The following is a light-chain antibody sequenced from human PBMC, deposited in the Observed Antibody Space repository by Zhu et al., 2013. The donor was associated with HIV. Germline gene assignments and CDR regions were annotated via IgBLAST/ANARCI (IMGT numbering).Light chain of an antibody. V-gene: IGKV1-5*03. CDR2: KAS. CDR1: RSISSW. J-gene: IGKJ1*01. CDR3: QQYNSYSRT. Sequence: DIQMTQSPSTLSASLGDRVTITCRASRSISSWLAWYQQKPGKAPKLLIYKASSLESGVPSRFSGSGSGTEFTLTISSLQPDDFATYYCQQYNSYSRTFGQGTKVEIK.